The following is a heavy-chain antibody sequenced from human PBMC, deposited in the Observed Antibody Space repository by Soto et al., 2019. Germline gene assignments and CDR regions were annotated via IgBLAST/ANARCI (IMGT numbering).Heavy chain of an antibody. V-gene: IGHV3-23*01. Sequence: GGSLRLSCAASGFTFSSYAMSWVRQAPGKGLEWVSAISGSGGSTYYADSVKGRFTISRDNSKNTLYLQMNSLRAEDTAVYYCANLDRIAVARGWFDPWGQGTLVTAPQ. CDR1: GFTFSSYA. J-gene: IGHJ5*02. CDR3: ANLDRIAVARGWFDP. CDR2: ISGSGGST. D-gene: IGHD6-19*01.